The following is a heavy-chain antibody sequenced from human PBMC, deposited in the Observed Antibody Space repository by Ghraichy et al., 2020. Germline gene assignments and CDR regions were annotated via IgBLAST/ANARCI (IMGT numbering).Heavy chain of an antibody. CDR3: AHRVVGANGAYFDY. Sequence: SGPTLVKPTQTLTLTCTFSGFSLSTSGVGVGWIRQPPGKALEWLALIYWNDDKRYSPSLKSRLTITKDTSKNQVVLTMTNMDPVDTATYYCAHRVVGANGAYFDYWGQGTLVTVSS. CDR1: GFSLSTSGVG. V-gene: IGHV2-5*01. D-gene: IGHD1-26*01. CDR2: IYWNDDK. J-gene: IGHJ4*02.